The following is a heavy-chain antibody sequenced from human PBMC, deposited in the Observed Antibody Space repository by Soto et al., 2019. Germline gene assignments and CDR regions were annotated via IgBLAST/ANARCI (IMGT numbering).Heavy chain of an antibody. V-gene: IGHV3-11*01. CDR3: AGDLRGDYVWGSYRYFGGY. Sequence: GGSLRLSCAASGFTFSDYYMSWIRQAPGKGLEWVSYISSSGSTIYYADSVRGRFTISRDNAKNSLYLQMNSLRAEDTAVYYCAGDLRGDYVWGSYRYFGGYWGQGTLVTVSS. CDR1: GFTFSDYY. J-gene: IGHJ4*02. D-gene: IGHD3-16*02. CDR2: ISSSGSTI.